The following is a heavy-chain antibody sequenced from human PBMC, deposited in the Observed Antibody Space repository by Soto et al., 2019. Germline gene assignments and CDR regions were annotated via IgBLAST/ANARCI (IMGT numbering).Heavy chain of an antibody. Sequence: QVQLAQSGAEVKKPGSSVKVSCKASGGTFSSYAISWVRQAPGQGLEWMGGIIPIFGTANYAQKFQGRVTITADESTSTAYMELSRLRSEDTAEYYCARDGYSYGYIDNLRYGMDVWVQGTTVTVSS. CDR1: GGTFSSYA. CDR3: ARDGYSYGYIDNLRYGMDV. V-gene: IGHV1-69*12. J-gene: IGHJ6*02. D-gene: IGHD5-18*01. CDR2: IIPIFGTA.